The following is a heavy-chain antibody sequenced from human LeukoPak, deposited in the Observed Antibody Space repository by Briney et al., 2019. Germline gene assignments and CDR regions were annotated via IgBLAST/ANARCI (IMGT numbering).Heavy chain of an antibody. D-gene: IGHD3-10*01. V-gene: IGHV4-59*01. Sequence: PQTLSLTCTVSGGSISSYYWSWIPQPPGKGLEWIGCIYYSGSTNYNPYLKSRVTISVDTSKNQFSLKLSSVTAADTAVYYCARRGYYGSGRAFDIWGQGTMFTVSS. CDR3: ARRGYYGSGRAFDI. J-gene: IGHJ3*02. CDR2: IYYSGST. CDR1: GGSISSYY.